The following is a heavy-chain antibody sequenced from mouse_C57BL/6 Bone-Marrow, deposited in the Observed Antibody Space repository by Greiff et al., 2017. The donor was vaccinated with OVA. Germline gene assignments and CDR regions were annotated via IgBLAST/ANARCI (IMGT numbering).Heavy chain of an antibody. CDR1: GFTFSDYY. Sequence: EVKLMESGGGLVQPGGSLKLSCAASGFTFSDYYMYWVRQTPEKRLEWVAYISNGGGSTYYPDTVKGRFTIYRDNAKNTLYLQMSRLKSEDTAMYYCASVPIYYDYGGGYWYFDVWGTGTTVTVSS. V-gene: IGHV5-12*01. CDR3: ASVPIYYDYGGGYWYFDV. D-gene: IGHD2-4*01. J-gene: IGHJ1*03. CDR2: ISNGGGST.